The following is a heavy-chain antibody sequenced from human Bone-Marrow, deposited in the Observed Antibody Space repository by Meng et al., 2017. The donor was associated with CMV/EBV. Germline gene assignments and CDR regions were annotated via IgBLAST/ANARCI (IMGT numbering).Heavy chain of an antibody. D-gene: IGHD1-26*01. CDR3: ARVPGRLDWYFDL. CDR2: IYYSGST. J-gene: IGHJ2*01. CDR1: GGSISSSSYY. V-gene: IGHV4-39*07. Sequence: SETLSLTCTVSGGSISSSSYYWGWIRQPPGKGLEWIGSIYYSGSTYYNPSLKSRVTISVDTSKNQFSLKLSSVTAADTAIYYCARVPGRLDWYFDLWGRGTRVTGSS.